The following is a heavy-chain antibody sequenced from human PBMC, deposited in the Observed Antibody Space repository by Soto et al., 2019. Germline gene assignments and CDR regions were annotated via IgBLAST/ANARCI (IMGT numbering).Heavy chain of an antibody. Sequence: EVQLVESGGGLVQPGGSLRLSCAASGITFRSYWMHWVRQAPGKGLMWVSRINSDGSSTSYADSVKGRFTISRDNAKNTLYLQMNSLRAEDTAVYYCARDPEGDYYDSSGTTNDYWGQGTLVTVSS. CDR1: GITFRSYW. CDR3: ARDPEGDYYDSSGTTNDY. V-gene: IGHV3-74*01. CDR2: INSDGSST. J-gene: IGHJ4*02. D-gene: IGHD3-22*01.